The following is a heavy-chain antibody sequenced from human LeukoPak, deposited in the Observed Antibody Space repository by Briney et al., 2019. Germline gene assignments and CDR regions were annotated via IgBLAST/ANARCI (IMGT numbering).Heavy chain of an antibody. CDR1: GYTFTTHW. CDR3: ARHPGDSSSSHPPGH. Sequence: GESLKIPCKGSGYTFTTHWLGWVRQMPGKGLEWMAIIYPGDSDIRYSPSFQGQVSISVDRSINTAYLQWSSLEASDTAMYYCARHPGDSSSSHPPGHWGQGTLVTVSS. CDR2: IYPGDSDI. J-gene: IGHJ4*02. V-gene: IGHV5-51*01. D-gene: IGHD6-6*01.